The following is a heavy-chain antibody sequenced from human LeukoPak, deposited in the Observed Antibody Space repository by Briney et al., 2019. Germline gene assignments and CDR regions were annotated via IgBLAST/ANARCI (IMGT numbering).Heavy chain of an antibody. V-gene: IGHV1-69*02. CDR3: ARSNGYCSSTSCQNYYYNGMDV. D-gene: IGHD2-2*01. Sequence: ASVKVSCKASGGTFSSYTISWVRQAPGQGLEWMGRIIPILGIANYAQKFQGRVTITADKSTSTAYMELSSLRSEDTAVYYCARSNGYCSSTSCQNYYYNGMDVWGQGTTVTVSS. CDR2: IIPILGIA. CDR1: GGTFSSYT. J-gene: IGHJ6*02.